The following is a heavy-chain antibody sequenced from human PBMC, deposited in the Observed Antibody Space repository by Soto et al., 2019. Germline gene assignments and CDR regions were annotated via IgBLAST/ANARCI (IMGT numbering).Heavy chain of an antibody. CDR3: ARDEYGYGDSYDS. J-gene: IGHJ4*02. CDR2: MHTSGST. D-gene: IGHD5-12*01. Sequence: PSETLSLTCIVSGVSISTYHWSWIRQPAGKGLEWIGRMHTSGSTNYNPSLQSRVSMSVDTSKNHFSVKVSSVTAADTAVYYCARDEYGYGDSYDSWGQGTLVTVSS. CDR1: GVSISTYH. V-gene: IGHV4-4*07.